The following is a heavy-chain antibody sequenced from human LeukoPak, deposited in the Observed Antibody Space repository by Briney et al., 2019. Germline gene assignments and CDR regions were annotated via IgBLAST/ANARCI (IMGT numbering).Heavy chain of an antibody. CDR2: ISRSSSYI. CDR3: ARDYCSSTSCYRDFDY. CDR1: GFTFSSYS. V-gene: IGHV3-21*01. J-gene: IGHJ4*02. D-gene: IGHD2-2*01. Sequence: GGSLRLSCAASGFTFSSYSMNWVRQAPGKGLEWVSSISRSSSYIYYADSVKGRFTISRDNAKNSLYLQMNSLRAEDTAVYYCARDYCSSTSCYRDFDYWGQGTLVTVSS.